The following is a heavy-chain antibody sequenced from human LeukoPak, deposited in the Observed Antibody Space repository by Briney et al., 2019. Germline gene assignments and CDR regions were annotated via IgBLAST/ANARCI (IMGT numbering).Heavy chain of an antibody. CDR2: ITASGGNP. CDR3: AKGNGYSYGRYYFDY. Sequence: GGSLRLSCAASGFTFSSYVMGWVRQAPGKGLEWVSAITASGGNPYYADSVKGRLTISRDNSKNTLYLQVNSLRAEDTAVYYCAKGNGYSYGRYYFDYWGQGTLVTVSS. J-gene: IGHJ4*02. CDR1: GFTFSSYV. V-gene: IGHV3-23*01. D-gene: IGHD5-18*01.